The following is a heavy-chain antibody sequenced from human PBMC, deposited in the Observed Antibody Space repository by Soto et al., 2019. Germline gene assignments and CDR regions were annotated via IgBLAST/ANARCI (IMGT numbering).Heavy chain of an antibody. CDR3: AREAMWLQPSGFDY. Sequence: PSGTLSLTCNVSGGSISSGDYYWSGIRPPPGKGLEWIGYIYYSGSTYYNPSLKSRVTISVDTSKNQFSLKLSSVTAADTAVYNCAREAMWLQPSGFDYWGQGTLVTVSS. V-gene: IGHV4-30-4*01. D-gene: IGHD5-18*01. CDR2: IYYSGST. J-gene: IGHJ4*02. CDR1: GGSISSGDYY.